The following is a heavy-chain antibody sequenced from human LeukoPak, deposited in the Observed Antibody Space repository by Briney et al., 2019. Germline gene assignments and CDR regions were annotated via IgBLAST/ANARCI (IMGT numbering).Heavy chain of an antibody. CDR1: GGTFSSYA. CDR2: IIPIFGTA. Sequence: SVKVSCKASGGTFSSYAISWVRQAPGQGLEWMGGIIPIFGTANYAQKFQGRVTITADESTSTAHMELSSLRSEDTAVYYCARSGSGWYRELFYYGMDVWGQGTTVTVSS. D-gene: IGHD6-19*01. J-gene: IGHJ6*02. V-gene: IGHV1-69*13. CDR3: ARSGSGWYRELFYYGMDV.